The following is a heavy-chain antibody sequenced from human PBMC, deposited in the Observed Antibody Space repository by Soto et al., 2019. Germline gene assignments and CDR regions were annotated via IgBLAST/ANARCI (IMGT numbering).Heavy chain of an antibody. Sequence: QLQLQESGSGLVKPSQTLSLTCAVSGGSISSGGYSWSWIRQPPGKGLEWIGYIYHSGSTYYNPCSKSRVTISVARSKNQFSRKLSSVTAADTAVYYCAGGIAARPLGYWGQGTLVTVSS. V-gene: IGHV4-30-2*01. J-gene: IGHJ4*02. D-gene: IGHD6-6*01. CDR3: AGGIAARPLGY. CDR2: IYHSGST. CDR1: GGSISSGGYS.